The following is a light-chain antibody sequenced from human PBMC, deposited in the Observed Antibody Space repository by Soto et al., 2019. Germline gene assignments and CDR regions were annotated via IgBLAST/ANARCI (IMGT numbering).Light chain of an antibody. J-gene: IGKJ1*01. CDR3: QESYTTPWT. Sequence: DIQMTQSPSSLTASVGDRVTITCRASQNIRDYLNWYHQKPGSAPKLLISAASTLQSGVPLRVSVSGSGSVFTLTIYKLQPEDVGSYIGQESYTTPWTFGRGTKLEI. V-gene: IGKV1-39*01. CDR1: QNIRDY. CDR2: AAS.